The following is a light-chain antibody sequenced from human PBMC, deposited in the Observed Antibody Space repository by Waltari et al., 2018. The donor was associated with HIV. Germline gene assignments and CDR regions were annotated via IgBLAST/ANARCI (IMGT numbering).Light chain of an antibody. Sequence: QSVLTQPPSASGTPGQRVTISCSGSRSNIGSNLVHGYQQLPGMAPKLLIYRNNQRPSGVPDRFSGSKSGTSASLAISGLRSEDGADYYCAVWDDSLTGHVVFGGGTKLTVL. J-gene: IGLJ2*01. CDR1: RSNIGSNL. CDR2: RNN. CDR3: AVWDDSLTGHVV. V-gene: IGLV1-47*01.